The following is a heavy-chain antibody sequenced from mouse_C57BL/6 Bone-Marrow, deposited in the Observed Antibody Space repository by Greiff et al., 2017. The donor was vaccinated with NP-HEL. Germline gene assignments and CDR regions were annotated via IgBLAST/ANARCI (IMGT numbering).Heavy chain of an antibody. CDR2: IWSGGST. J-gene: IGHJ1*03. CDR1: GFSLTSYG. D-gene: IGHD1-1*01. CDR3: ARNPYGSSYDWYFDV. V-gene: IGHV2-2*01. Sequence: VQLQQSGPGLVQPSQSLSITCTVSGFSLTSYGVHWVRQSPGKGLEWLGVIWSGGSTDYNAAFISRLSISKDNSKSQVFFKMNCLQADDTAIYYCARNPYGSSYDWYFDVWGTGTTVTVSS.